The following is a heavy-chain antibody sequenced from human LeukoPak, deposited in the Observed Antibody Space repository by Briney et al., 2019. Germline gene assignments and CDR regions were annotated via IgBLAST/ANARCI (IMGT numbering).Heavy chain of an antibody. D-gene: IGHD6-19*01. V-gene: IGHV3-23*01. CDR1: GFTFSSYA. CDR2: ISGSGGST. CDR3: AKAQRIAVAGTYFQH. Sequence: GGSLRLSCVASGFTFSSYAMSWVRQAPGKGLEWVSAISGSGGSTYYADSVKGRFTISRDNSKNTLYLQMNSLRAEDTAVYYCAKAQRIAVAGTYFQHWGQGTLVTVSS. J-gene: IGHJ1*01.